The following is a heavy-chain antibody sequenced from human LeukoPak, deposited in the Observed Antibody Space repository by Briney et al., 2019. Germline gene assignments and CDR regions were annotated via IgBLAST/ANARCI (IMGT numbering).Heavy chain of an antibody. V-gene: IGHV1-69*04. CDR2: IIPILGIA. CDR1: GGTFSSYA. Sequence: ASVKVSCTASGGTFSSYAISWVRQAPGQGLEWMGRIIPILGIANYAQKFQGRVTITADKSTSTAYMELSSLRSEDTAVYYCARDLLDIYFDYWGQGTLVTVSS. D-gene: IGHD2-15*01. J-gene: IGHJ4*02. CDR3: ARDLLDIYFDY.